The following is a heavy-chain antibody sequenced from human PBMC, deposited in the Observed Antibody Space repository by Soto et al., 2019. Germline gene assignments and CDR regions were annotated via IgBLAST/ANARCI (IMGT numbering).Heavy chain of an antibody. Sequence: PSQTLSLTCAISGDSVDSNSAAWNWIRQSPSRGLEWLGRTYYRSKWYTDYAESVKSRITINPDTSKNQVSLQLKSVTPEDTAVYYCTTGATSGRYGNYYYGIDVWGQGTTVTVSS. D-gene: IGHD3-3*01. CDR3: TTGATSGRYGNYYYGIDV. V-gene: IGHV6-1*01. CDR2: TYYRSKWYT. CDR1: GDSVDSNSAA. J-gene: IGHJ6*02.